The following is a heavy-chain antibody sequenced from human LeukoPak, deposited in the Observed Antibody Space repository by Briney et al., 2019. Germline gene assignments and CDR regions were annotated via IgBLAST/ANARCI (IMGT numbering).Heavy chain of an antibody. CDR3: ASGLAYCSGGSCCGRYFDY. CDR2: IIPIFGTA. J-gene: IGHJ4*02. CDR1: GGTFSSYA. Sequence: AAVKVSCKASGGTFSSYAISGVRQAPGQGLEWMGGIIPIFGTANYAQKFQGRVTITADEATSKVYMEPGSLSSGDTAVYYLASGLAYCSGGSCCGRYFDYWGQGTLVTVSS. V-gene: IGHV1-69*13. D-gene: IGHD2-15*01.